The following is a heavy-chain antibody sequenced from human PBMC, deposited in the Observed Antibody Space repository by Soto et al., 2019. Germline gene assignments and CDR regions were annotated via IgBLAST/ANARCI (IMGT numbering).Heavy chain of an antibody. CDR3: ARDQAYYDILTGYLDY. CDR2: IYHSGST. Sequence: KPSETLSLTCAVSGYSISSDYYWGWIRQPPGKGLEWIGSIYHSGSTYYNPSLKSRVTISVDTSKNQFSLKLSSVTAADTAVYYCARDQAYYDILTGYLDYWGQGTLVTVSS. V-gene: IGHV4-38-2*02. CDR1: GYSISSDYY. J-gene: IGHJ4*02. D-gene: IGHD3-9*01.